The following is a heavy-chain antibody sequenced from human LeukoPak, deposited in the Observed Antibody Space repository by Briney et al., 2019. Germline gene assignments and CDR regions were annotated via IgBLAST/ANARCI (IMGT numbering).Heavy chain of an antibody. CDR3: AKQDLGFRGFDY. D-gene: IGHD3-10*01. J-gene: IGHJ4*02. Sequence: GGSLRLSCAASGFTFSSYSMNWVRQAPGKGLEWVSAISGSGGSTYYADSVKGRFTISRDNSKNTLYLQMNSLRAEDTAVYYCAKQDLGFRGFDYWGQGTLVTVSS. CDR2: ISGSGGST. V-gene: IGHV3-23*01. CDR1: GFTFSSYS.